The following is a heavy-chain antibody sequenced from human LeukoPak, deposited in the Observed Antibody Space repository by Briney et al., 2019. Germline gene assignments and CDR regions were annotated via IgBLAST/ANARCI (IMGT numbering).Heavy chain of an antibody. CDR1: GFTFSSYS. Sequence: GGSLRLSCAASGFTFSSYSMNWVRQAPGKGLEWVSSISSSSYIYYADSVKGRFTISRDNAKNSLYLQMNSLRAEDTAVYYCARDRGFGDVRYYYYYGMDVWGQGTTVTVSS. CDR3: ARDRGFGDVRYYYYYGMDV. CDR2: ISSSSYI. D-gene: IGHD3-10*01. V-gene: IGHV3-21*01. J-gene: IGHJ6*02.